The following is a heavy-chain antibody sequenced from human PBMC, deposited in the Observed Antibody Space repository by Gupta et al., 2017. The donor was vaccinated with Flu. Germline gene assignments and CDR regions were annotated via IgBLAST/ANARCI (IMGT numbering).Heavy chain of an antibody. CDR2: ISGSGGST. CDR3: AKGYCSSTSCYPYYFDY. D-gene: IGHD2-2*01. J-gene: IGHJ4*02. Sequence: GKGLGWVSAISGSGGSTYYADSVKGRFTISRDNSKNTLYLQMNSLRAEDTAVYYCAKGYCSSTSCYPYYFDYWGQGTLVTVSS. V-gene: IGHV3-23*01.